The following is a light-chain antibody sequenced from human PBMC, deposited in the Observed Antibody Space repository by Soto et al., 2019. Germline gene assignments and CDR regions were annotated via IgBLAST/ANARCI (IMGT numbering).Light chain of an antibody. V-gene: IGLV2-23*02. CDR1: SSDVGSYNL. CDR2: EVS. CDR3: CSYAGSSTVV. J-gene: IGLJ2*01. Sequence: QSALTQPASVSGSPGQSITISCTGTSSDVGSYNLVSWYQQHPGKDPKLMIYEVSKRPSGVSNRFSGSKSGNTASLTISGLQAEDEADYYFCSYAGSSTVVFGGGTKLTVL.